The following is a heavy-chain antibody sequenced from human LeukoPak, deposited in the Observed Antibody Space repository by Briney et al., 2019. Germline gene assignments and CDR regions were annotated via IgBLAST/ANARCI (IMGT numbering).Heavy chain of an antibody. CDR2: ISGSGGST. J-gene: IGHJ5*02. D-gene: IGHD3-16*02. CDR3: AKDRLPSVDYDYVWGSYRPNWFDP. Sequence: GRSLRLSCAASGLTFSSYAMSWVRQAPGKGLEWVSAISGSGGSTYYADSVKGRFTISRDNSKNTLYLQMNSLRAEDTAVYYCAKDRLPSVDYDYVWGSYRPNWFDPWGQGTLVTVSS. CDR1: GLTFSSYA. V-gene: IGHV3-23*01.